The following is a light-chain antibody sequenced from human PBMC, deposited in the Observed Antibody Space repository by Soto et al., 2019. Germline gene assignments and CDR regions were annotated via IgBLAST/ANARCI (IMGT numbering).Light chain of an antibody. CDR1: SSDVGAYNY. V-gene: IGLV2-14*01. Sequence: QSALTQPASVSGSPGQSITISCTGTSSDVGAYNYVSWYQQHPGKAPKLMIYEVSNRPSGISNRFSGSKSDNTASLTISGLQAEDEADYYCNSYTTSYTLVFGTGTKVTVL. J-gene: IGLJ1*01. CDR3: NSYTTSYTLV. CDR2: EVS.